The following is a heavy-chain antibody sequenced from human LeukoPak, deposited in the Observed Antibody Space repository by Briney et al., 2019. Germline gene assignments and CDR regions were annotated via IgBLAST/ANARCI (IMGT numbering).Heavy chain of an antibody. CDR1: GFTFSSYG. V-gene: IGHV3-33*01. J-gene: IGHJ3*02. D-gene: IGHD3-22*01. CDR3: ARGDYDSSGYYPDDAIDI. CDR2: IWYDGNNK. Sequence: SGGSLRLSCAASGFTFSSYGMHWVRQAPGKGLEWVAVIWYDGNNKNHADSVKGRFTISRDNSKKMLYLQMNSLRAEDTAMYYCARGDYDSSGYYPDDAIDIWGQGTMVTVSS.